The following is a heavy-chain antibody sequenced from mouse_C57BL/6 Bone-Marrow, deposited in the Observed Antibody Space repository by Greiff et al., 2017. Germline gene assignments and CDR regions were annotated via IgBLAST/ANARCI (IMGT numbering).Heavy chain of an antibody. J-gene: IGHJ3*01. Sequence: VQLQQSGPGLVKPSQSLSITCSVSGYSITSGYYWYWNRQFPGNKLERMRYISYDGGTNYNPSLKNRTSITRDTSENPFFLKLTSVTTEDSATYYCARDYDYDGGFAYWGQGTLVTVAA. CDR3: ARDYDYDGGFAY. D-gene: IGHD2-4*01. CDR2: ISYDGGT. V-gene: IGHV3-6*01. CDR1: GYSITSGYY.